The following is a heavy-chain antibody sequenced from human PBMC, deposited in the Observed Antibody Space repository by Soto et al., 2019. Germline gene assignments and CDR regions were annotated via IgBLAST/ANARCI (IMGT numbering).Heavy chain of an antibody. CDR2: IRATGGET. V-gene: IGHV3-23*01. CDR3: AQDRGWGVVSPSHDY. CDR1: GFTFRNFV. J-gene: IGHJ4*02. D-gene: IGHD2-21*01. Sequence: EVQLLESGGGMVQPGGSLRVSCAASGFTFRNFVMSWVRQAPGKGLEWGSAIRATGGETFYADSVKGRFTISRDNSKNTLYLQMNSLRDEDTALYFCAQDRGWGVVSPSHDYWGQGTLVTVSS.